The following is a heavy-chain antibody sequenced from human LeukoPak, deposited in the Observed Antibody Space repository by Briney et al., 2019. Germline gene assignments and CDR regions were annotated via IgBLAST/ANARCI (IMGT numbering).Heavy chain of an antibody. CDR3: ARQTGSGLFILP. CDR1: GGSISSSNW. CDR2: IYHSGNT. Sequence: SETLSLTCAVSGGSISSSNWWSWVRQPPGKGLEWIGEIYHSGNTYYNASLKSQVSISIDTSTNQFSLRLTSVTAAGTAVYYCARQTGSGLFILPGGQGTLVTVSS. V-gene: IGHV4-4*02. J-gene: IGHJ4*02. D-gene: IGHD3/OR15-3a*01.